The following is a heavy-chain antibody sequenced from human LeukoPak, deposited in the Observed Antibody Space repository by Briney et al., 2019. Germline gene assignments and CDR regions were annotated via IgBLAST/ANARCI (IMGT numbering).Heavy chain of an antibody. V-gene: IGHV4-34*01. CDR2: INHSGST. CDR3: ARGIARSWYYYYYYMDV. J-gene: IGHJ6*03. D-gene: IGHD1-26*01. CDR1: GGSFSGYY. Sequence: SETLSLTCAVYGGSFSGYYWSWIRQPPGKGPEWIGEINHSGSTNYNPSLKSRVTISVDTSKNQFSLKLSSVTAADTAVYYCARGIARSWYYYYYYMDVWGKGTTVTVSS.